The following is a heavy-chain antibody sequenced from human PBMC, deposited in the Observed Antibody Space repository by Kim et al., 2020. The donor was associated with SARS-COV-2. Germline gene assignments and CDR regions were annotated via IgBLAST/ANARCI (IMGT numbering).Heavy chain of an antibody. J-gene: IGHJ3*02. Sequence: GGSLRLSCAASGFTFSSYGMHWVRQAPGKGLEWVAVISYDGSNKYYADSVKGRFTISRDNSKNTLYLQMNSLRAEDTAVYYCARQYYDILTGYYHGAFDIWGQGTMVTVSS. V-gene: IGHV3-33*05. CDR2: ISYDGSNK. CDR1: GFTFSSYG. CDR3: ARQYYDILTGYYHGAFDI. D-gene: IGHD3-9*01.